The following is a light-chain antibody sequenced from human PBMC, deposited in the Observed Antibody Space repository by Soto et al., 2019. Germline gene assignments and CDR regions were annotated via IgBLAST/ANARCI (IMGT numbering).Light chain of an antibody. CDR1: SGHSSYA. Sequence: QLVLTQSPSASASLGASVKLTCTLSSGHSSYAIAWHQQQPEKGPRYLMKLNSDGSHSKGDGIPDRFSGSSSGAGRYLTISSLQSEDEADYYRQTWGTGMGVFGGGTKLTVL. V-gene: IGLV4-69*01. J-gene: IGLJ3*02. CDR2: LNSDGSH. CDR3: QTWGTGMGV.